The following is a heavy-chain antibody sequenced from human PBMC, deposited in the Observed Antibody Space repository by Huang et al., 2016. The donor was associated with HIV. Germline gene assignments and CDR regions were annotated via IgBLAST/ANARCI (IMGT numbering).Heavy chain of an antibody. CDR1: GYTFSSFG. CDR3: ARGGGIQLWLLGYYYMDV. V-gene: IGHV1-18*01. CDR2: ISVYNGNT. J-gene: IGHJ6*03. Sequence: QVQLVQSGAEVKKPGASVKVSCKASGYTFSSFGISWVRQAPGQGLEWVGWISVYNGNTKFAQKVQGRRTMTTDTSTSTAYMELRSLRSDDTAVYYCARGGGIQLWLLGYYYMDVWGNGTTVTVSS. D-gene: IGHD5-18*01.